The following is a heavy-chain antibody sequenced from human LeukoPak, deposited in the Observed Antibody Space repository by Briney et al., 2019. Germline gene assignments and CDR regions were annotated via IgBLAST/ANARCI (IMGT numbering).Heavy chain of an antibody. V-gene: IGHV1-69*04. D-gene: IGHD3-22*01. CDR3: ARGRYYYDSSGYAY. Sequence: ASGKALCNGSGSAFKSYAIDWGRQGPGQRLEWMGRIIPILGIANYAQKFQGRVTITADKSTSTAYMELSSLRSEDTAVYYCARGRYYYDSSGYAYWGQGTLVTVSS. CDR2: IIPILGIA. CDR1: GSAFKSYA. J-gene: IGHJ4*02.